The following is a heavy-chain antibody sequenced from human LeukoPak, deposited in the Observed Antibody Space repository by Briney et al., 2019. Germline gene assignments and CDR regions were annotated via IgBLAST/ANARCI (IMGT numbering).Heavy chain of an antibody. D-gene: IGHD1-1*01. CDR1: GYTFTDYG. V-gene: IGHV1-18*01. J-gene: IGHJ6*03. CDR2: IGVYTGYT. Sequence: ASVKVSCKASGYTFTDYGINWVRQAPGQGLEWMGWIGVYTGYTKYAQNLQGGVTMTTDTSTSTAYMELRSLRSHDTALYYCARVQRPALVREYYYMVVWGKGTTVTVSS. CDR3: ARVQRPALVREYYYMVV.